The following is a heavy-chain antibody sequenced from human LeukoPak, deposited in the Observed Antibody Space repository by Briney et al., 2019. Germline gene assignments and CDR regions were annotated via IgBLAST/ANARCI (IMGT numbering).Heavy chain of an antibody. CDR2: INTNTGNP. Sequence: ASVKVSCKASGGTFSSYAITWVRQAPGQGLGWMGWINTNTGNPTYAQGFTGRFVFSLDTSVSTAYLQISSLKAEDTAVYYCARALADYSQLPSDAFDIWGQGTMVTVSS. V-gene: IGHV7-4-1*02. D-gene: IGHD1-1*01. CDR1: GGTFSSYA. J-gene: IGHJ3*02. CDR3: ARALADYSQLPSDAFDI.